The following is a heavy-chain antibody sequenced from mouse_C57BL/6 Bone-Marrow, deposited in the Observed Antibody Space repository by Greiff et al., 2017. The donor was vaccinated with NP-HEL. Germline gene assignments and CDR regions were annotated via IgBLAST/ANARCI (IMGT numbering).Heavy chain of an antibody. Sequence: QVQLQQPGAELVKPGASVKLSCKASGYTFTSYWMQWVKQRPGQGLEWIGEIDPSDSYTNYNQKFKGKATLTVDTSSSTAYMQLSSLTSEDSAVYYCARDYSILYYFDYWGQGTTLTVSS. J-gene: IGHJ2*01. CDR2: IDPSDSYT. D-gene: IGHD2-5*01. V-gene: IGHV1-50*01. CDR3: ARDYSILYYFDY. CDR1: GYTFTSYW.